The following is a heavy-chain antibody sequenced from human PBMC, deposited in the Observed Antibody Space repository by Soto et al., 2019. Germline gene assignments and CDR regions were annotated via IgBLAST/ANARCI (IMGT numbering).Heavy chain of an antibody. V-gene: IGHV4-30-4*01. J-gene: IGHJ5*02. CDR2: IYYSGST. Sequence: QVQLQESGPGLVKPSQTLSLTCTVSGGSISSGDYYWSWIRQPPGKGLEWIGYIYYSGSTYYNPSRKSRVTISVDTSKSQFSLKLSSVTAADTAVYYCARERPDGARLDPWGQGTLVTVSS. CDR3: ARERPDGARLDP. CDR1: GGSISSGDYY. D-gene: IGHD6-6*01.